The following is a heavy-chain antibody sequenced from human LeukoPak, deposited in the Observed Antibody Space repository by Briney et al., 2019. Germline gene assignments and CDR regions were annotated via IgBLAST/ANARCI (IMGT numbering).Heavy chain of an antibody. D-gene: IGHD5-18*01. CDR1: GFTFSSYG. J-gene: IGHJ6*02. Sequence: PGGSLRLSCAASGFTFSSYGMHWVRQAPGKGLEWVAVIWYDGSNKYYADSVKGRFTISRDNSKNTLYLQMNSLRAEDTAVYYCAREDVDTAMVTGGWPRDYYYYYGMDVWGQGTTVTVSS. CDR3: AREDVDTAMVTGGWPRDYYYYYGMDV. V-gene: IGHV3-33*01. CDR2: IWYDGSNK.